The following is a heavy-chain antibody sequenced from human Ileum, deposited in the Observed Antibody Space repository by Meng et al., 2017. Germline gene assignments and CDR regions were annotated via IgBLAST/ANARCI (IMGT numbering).Heavy chain of an antibody. CDR3: AKDFSSSPGDY. J-gene: IGHJ4*02. V-gene: IGHV3-74*01. CDR1: GFTFSSYW. CDR2: IRYDGSRT. Sequence: EVQRVESGGGGVQPGGSRRRSCAASGFTFSSYWMHWVRQVPGKGLVWVSRIRYDGSRTGYADSVKGRFTISRDNAKNTVYLQMNSLRAEDTAIYYCAKDFSSSPGDYWGQGTLVTVSS. D-gene: IGHD2/OR15-2a*01.